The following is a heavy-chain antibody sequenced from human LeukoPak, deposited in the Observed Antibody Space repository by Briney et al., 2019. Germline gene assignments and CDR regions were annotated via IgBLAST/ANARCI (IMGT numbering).Heavy chain of an antibody. CDR3: ARLKGYCSSTSCYGFDP. Sequence: SVTLSLTCAVAGYSISSGYYWGWIRQPPGKGLEWIGSIYHSGSTYYNPSLKSRVTISVDTSKNQFSLKLSSVTAADTAVYYCARLKGYCSSTSCYGFDPWGQGTLVTVSS. V-gene: IGHV4-38-2*01. CDR1: GYSISSGYY. CDR2: IYHSGST. D-gene: IGHD2-2*01. J-gene: IGHJ5*02.